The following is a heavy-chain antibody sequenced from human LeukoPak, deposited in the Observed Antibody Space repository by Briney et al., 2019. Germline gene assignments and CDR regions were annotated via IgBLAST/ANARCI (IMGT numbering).Heavy chain of an antibody. CDR1: GGSISSYY. Sequence: SETLSLTCTVSGGSISSYYWSWIRQPPGKGLEWIGYNYYSGSTNYNPSLKSRVTISVDTSKNQFSLKLSSVTAADTAVYYCARDPAYYDFWSGYSPVVPHHAFDIWGQGTMVTVSS. V-gene: IGHV4-59*01. CDR3: ARDPAYYDFWSGYSPVVPHHAFDI. CDR2: NYYSGST. J-gene: IGHJ3*02. D-gene: IGHD3-3*01.